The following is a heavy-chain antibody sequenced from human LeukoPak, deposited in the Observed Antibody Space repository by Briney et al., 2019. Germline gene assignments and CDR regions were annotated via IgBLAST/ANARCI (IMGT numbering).Heavy chain of an antibody. CDR1: GYTFTSYG. V-gene: IGHV1-18*01. Sequence: ASVKVSCKASGYTFTSYGISWVRQAPGQGLEWMGWISAYNGDTNYVQKFQGRVTMTTDTSTSTAYMELKSLRSDDTAVYYCAREEGAPIAAANIWGLGTKVTASS. J-gene: IGHJ3*02. CDR2: ISAYNGDT. D-gene: IGHD6-13*01. CDR3: AREEGAPIAAANI.